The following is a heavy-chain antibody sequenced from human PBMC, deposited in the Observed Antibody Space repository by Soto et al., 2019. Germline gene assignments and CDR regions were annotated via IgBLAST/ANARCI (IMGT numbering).Heavy chain of an antibody. J-gene: IGHJ6*02. D-gene: IGHD2-2*01. Sequence: GGSLSRSCSPSGFNFSSYSMHWVRQAPGKGLEWVAVISYDGSNKYYADSVKGRFTISRDNSKNTLYLQMNSLRAEDTAVYYCARGWDYAEYYGLDVWGQGTTVNVSS. CDR3: ARGWDYAEYYGLDV. V-gene: IGHV3-30-3*01. CDR2: ISYDGSNK. CDR1: GFNFSSYS.